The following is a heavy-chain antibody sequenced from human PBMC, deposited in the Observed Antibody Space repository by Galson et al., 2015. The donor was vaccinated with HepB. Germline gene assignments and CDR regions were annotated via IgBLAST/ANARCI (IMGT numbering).Heavy chain of an antibody. J-gene: IGHJ4*02. CDR2: IDPSDSYT. CDR1: GYTFTAFW. V-gene: IGHV5-10-1*01. Sequence: QSGAEVKKPGESLRISCKGSGYTFTAFWITWVRQIPGKGLEWMGRIDPSDSYTDYSPSFQGHVTISADKSITTAYLQWSSLKASDTAMYYCASRDSYFRSGTWYNVSDYWGQGTLVTVSS. D-gene: IGHD3-10*01. CDR3: ASRDSYFRSGTWYNVSDY.